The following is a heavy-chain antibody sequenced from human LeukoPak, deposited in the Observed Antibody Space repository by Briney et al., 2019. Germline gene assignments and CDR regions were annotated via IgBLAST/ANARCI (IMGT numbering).Heavy chain of an antibody. V-gene: IGHV3-9*01. CDR3: EKDMSEAGTSGDAFDI. D-gene: IGHD6-13*01. CDR1: GFTFDDYA. Sequence: TGGSLRLSCAASGFTFDDYAMHWVRQAPGKGLEWVSGISWNSGSIGYADSVKGRFTISRGNAKNSLYLQMNSLRAEDTALYYCEKDMSEAGTSGDAFDIWGQGQWSPSLQ. J-gene: IGHJ3*02. CDR2: ISWNSGSI.